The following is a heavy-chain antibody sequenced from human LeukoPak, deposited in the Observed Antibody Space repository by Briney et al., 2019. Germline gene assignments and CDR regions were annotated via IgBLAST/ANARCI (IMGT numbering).Heavy chain of an antibody. D-gene: IGHD1/OR15-1a*01. CDR2: INPNSGGT. CDR3: ARVMTGTYHD. CDR1: GYTFTGYY. V-gene: IGHV1-2*02. J-gene: IGHJ4*02. Sequence: ASVKVSCKSSGYTFTGYYMHWVRQAPGQGLELIGWINPNSGGTNYAQKFQGRVTMTRDTSINTAYMELSKPRSDDTAVYYCARVMTGTYHDWGQGTLVTVSS.